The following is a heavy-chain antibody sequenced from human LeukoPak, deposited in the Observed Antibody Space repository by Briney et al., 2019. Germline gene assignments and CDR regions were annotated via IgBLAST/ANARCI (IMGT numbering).Heavy chain of an antibody. CDR1: GFTLSSYW. Sequence: GGSLRLSCAASGFTLSSYWMTWVRQAPGKGLEWVANIKQDGSEKYYVDSVKGRFSISRDNAKNSLFLQMNSLRAEDTAVYYCARDRSPCSGGRCYSYNWFNPWGQGTLVTVSS. D-gene: IGHD2-15*01. CDR3: ARDRSPCSGGRCYSYNWFNP. V-gene: IGHV3-7*04. J-gene: IGHJ5*02. CDR2: IKQDGSEK.